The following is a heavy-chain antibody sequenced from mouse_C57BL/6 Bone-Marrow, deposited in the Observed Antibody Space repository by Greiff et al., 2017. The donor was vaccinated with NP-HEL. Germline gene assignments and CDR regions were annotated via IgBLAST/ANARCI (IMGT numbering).Heavy chain of an antibody. D-gene: IGHD1-1*01. CDR2: IYPRSGNT. Sequence: VQVVESGAELARPGASVKLSCKASGYTFTSYGISWVKQRTGQGLEWIGEIYPRSGNTYYNEKFKGKATLTADKSSSTAYMELRSLTSEDSAVYFCGAGSSYEWFAYWGQGTLVTVSA. CDR1: GYTFTSYG. J-gene: IGHJ3*01. V-gene: IGHV1-81*01. CDR3: GAGSSYEWFAY.